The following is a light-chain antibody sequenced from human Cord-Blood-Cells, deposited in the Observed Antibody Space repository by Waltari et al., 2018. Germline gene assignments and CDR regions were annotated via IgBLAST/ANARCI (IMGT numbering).Light chain of an antibody. Sequence: EIVLTQSPATLSFSPGERATLSCRASQSVSSYLAWYQQKPGQAPRLLIYDASNRATGIPARLSGSGSGTDFTLTISSLEPEDFAVYYCQQRSNWLTFGGGTKVEIK. V-gene: IGKV3-11*01. J-gene: IGKJ4*01. CDR2: DAS. CDR1: QSVSSY. CDR3: QQRSNWLT.